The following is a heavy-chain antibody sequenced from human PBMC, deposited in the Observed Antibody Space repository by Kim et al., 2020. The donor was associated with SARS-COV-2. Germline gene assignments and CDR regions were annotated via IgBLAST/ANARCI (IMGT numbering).Heavy chain of an antibody. D-gene: IGHD4-4*01. V-gene: IGHV3-48*03. CDR2: I. CDR3: ARGPNYSPFDY. Sequence: IYSAHSVRGRFTIARDNDKNSLFLQMNSLRAEDTAVYYCARGPNYSPFDYWGQGTLVTVSS. J-gene: IGHJ4*02.